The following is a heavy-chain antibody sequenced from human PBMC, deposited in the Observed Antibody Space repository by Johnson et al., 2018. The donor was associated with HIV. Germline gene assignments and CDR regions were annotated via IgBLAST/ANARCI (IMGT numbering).Heavy chain of an antibody. CDR3: ARDDLGNPFSSYDAFDI. D-gene: IGHD6-13*01. Sequence: QVQLVESGGGVVQPGRSLRLSCAASGFTFSSYGMHWVRQAPGKGLEWVAFISNDGNNRYYTDSVKGRFTISRDNSKNTLYLQMNSLRAEDKAVYYCARDDLGNPFSSYDAFDIWGQGTMVTVSS. CDR1: GFTFSSYG. V-gene: IGHV3-30*03. CDR2: ISNDGNNR. J-gene: IGHJ3*02.